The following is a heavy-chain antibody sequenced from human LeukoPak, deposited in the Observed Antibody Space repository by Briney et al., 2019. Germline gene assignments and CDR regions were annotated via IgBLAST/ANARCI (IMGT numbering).Heavy chain of an antibody. CDR2: IWFDGSNK. Sequence: GGSLRLSCAASGFTFKNHGMYWVRQPPGKGLEWVAVIWFDGSNKYYAEAVQGRFTISRDNSRNILSLQMDSARVEDTAVYYCVRWGPGAAVDYWGQGTQVTVSS. CDR3: VRWGPGAAVDY. CDR1: GFTFKNHG. D-gene: IGHD6-13*01. V-gene: IGHV3-33*01. J-gene: IGHJ4*02.